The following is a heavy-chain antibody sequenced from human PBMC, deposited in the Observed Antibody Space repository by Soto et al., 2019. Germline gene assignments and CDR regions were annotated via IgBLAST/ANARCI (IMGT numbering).Heavy chain of an antibody. CDR2: ISYDGSNK. J-gene: IGHJ5*02. CDR3: AKPIPNLLRFLEWFPPLFDP. CDR1: GFTFSSYG. V-gene: IGHV3-30*18. D-gene: IGHD3-3*01. Sequence: QPGGSLRLSCAASGFTFSSYGMHWVRQAPGKGLEWVAVISYDGSNKYYADSVKGRFTISRDNSKNTLYLQLNSLRPEDTAVYYCAKPIPNLLRFLEWFPPLFDPWGQGTLVTVSS.